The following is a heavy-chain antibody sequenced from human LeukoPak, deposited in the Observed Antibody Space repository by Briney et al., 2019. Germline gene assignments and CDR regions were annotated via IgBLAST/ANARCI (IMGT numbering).Heavy chain of an antibody. D-gene: IGHD3-10*01. CDR3: ARAVPELYYYGSGRRYFDY. J-gene: IGHJ4*02. CDR2: IKQDGSEK. CDR1: GFTFSSYW. V-gene: IGHV3-7*01. Sequence: PGGSLRLSCAASGFTFSSYWMSWVRQAPGKGLEWVANIKQDGSEKYYVDSVKGRFTISRDNAKNSLYLQMNSLRAEDTAVYYCARAVPELYYYGSGRRYFDYWGQGTLVTVSS.